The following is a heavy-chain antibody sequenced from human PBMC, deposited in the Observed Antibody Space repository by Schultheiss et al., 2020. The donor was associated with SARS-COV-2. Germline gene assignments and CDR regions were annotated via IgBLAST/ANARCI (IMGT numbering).Heavy chain of an antibody. Sequence: GESLKISCAASGFTFSSYGMHWVRQAPGKGLEWVAVIWYDGSNKYYADSVKGRFTISRDNSKNTLYLQMNSLRAEDTAVYYCARELVRSPLEDVYYYYGMDVWGQGTTVTVSS. V-gene: IGHV3-33*01. CDR2: IWYDGSNK. D-gene: IGHD3-3*01. CDR3: ARELVRSPLEDVYYYYGMDV. CDR1: GFTFSSYG. J-gene: IGHJ6*02.